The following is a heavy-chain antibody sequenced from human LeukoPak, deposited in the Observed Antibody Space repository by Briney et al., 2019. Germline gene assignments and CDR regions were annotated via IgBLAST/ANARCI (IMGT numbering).Heavy chain of an antibody. J-gene: IGHJ4*02. CDR1: GFTFDDYA. CDR3: ARGPLWYYDSSGYYYVY. CDR2: INSDGSST. D-gene: IGHD3-22*01. V-gene: IGHV3-74*01. Sequence: GRSLRLSCAASGFTFDDYAMHWVRQAPGKGLEWVSGINSDGSSTSYADSVKGRFTISRDNAKNTLYLQMNSLRAEDTAVYYCARGPLWYYDSSGYYYVYWGQGTLVTVSS.